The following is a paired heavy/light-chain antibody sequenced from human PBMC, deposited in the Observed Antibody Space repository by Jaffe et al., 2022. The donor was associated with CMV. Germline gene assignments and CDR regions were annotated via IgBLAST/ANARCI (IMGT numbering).Heavy chain of an antibody. D-gene: IGHD6-19*01. CDR2: ISGSGSST. V-gene: IGHV3-23*01. J-gene: IGHJ5*02. CDR3: ARYGMGGSSGWENWFDP. CDR1: EFTFSSYA. Sequence: EVQLLESGGGLVQPGGSLRLSCAASEFTFSSYALSWARQAPGKGLEWVSAISGSGSSTYYAESVKGRFTISRDNSRNTLFLQMNSLRAEDTAVYYCARYGMGGSSGWENWFDPWGQGTLVTVSS.
Light chain of an antibody. CDR3: CSYAGSYTLYV. CDR2: DVI. Sequence: QSALTQPRSVSGSPGQSVTISCTGSSSDVGGYNYVSWYQQHPGKAPKLMIYDVIKRPSGVPDRFSGSKSGNTASLTISGLQAEDEADYYCCSYAGSYTLYVFGTGTKVTVL. J-gene: IGLJ1*01. V-gene: IGLV2-11*01. CDR1: SSDVGGYNY.